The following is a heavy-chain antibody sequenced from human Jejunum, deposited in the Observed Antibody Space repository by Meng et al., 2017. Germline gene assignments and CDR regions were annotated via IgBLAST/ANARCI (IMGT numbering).Heavy chain of an antibody. CDR3: AREAVTAGFDP. V-gene: IGHV3-74*01. Sequence: EVQLVESGGGLVQPGGSLTLSCVASGFSFSSYWFHWVRQAPGKGLVWVSRIRFDGSYLNYADSVKGRFTISRDNARNTLYLQMNSLTVEDTAVYYCAREAVTAGFDPWGQGTLVTVSS. CDR2: IRFDGSYL. J-gene: IGHJ5*02. CDR1: GFSFSSYW. D-gene: IGHD2-21*02.